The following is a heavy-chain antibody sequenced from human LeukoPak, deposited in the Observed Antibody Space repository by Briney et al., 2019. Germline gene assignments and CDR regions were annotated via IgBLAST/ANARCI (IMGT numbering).Heavy chain of an antibody. CDR2: IYTSGST. CDR1: GFTFTTYA. J-gene: IGHJ4*02. CDR3: ARHAAGTGLFDY. D-gene: IGHD6-13*01. V-gene: IGHV4-4*07. Sequence: GSLRLSCAASGFTFTTYAMSWIRQPAGKGLEWIGRIYTSGSTNYNPSLKSRVTISVDTSKNQFSLKLSSVTAADTAVYYCARHAAGTGLFDYWGQGTLVTVSS.